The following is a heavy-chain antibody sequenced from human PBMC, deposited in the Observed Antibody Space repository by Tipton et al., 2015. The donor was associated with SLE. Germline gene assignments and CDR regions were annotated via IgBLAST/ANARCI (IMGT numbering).Heavy chain of an antibody. Sequence: TLSLTCTVSGGSIRSYYWSWIRQPPGKGLEWIGYGYYNGSTNYNPSLKSRVTISVDTSNNHFSLKLNSVSAADAAVYYCAGAVGHYYCRDSIDCYVYYLDYWGQGTLVTVSS. CDR3: AGAVGHYYCRDSIDCYVYYLDY. V-gene: IGHV4-59*08. CDR2: GYYNGST. CDR1: GGSIRSYY. J-gene: IGHJ4*02. D-gene: IGHD2-21*02.